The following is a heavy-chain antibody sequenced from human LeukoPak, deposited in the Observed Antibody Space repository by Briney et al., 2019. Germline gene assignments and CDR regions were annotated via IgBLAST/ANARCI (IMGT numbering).Heavy chain of an antibody. J-gene: IGHJ6*02. Sequence: GGSLRLSCAASGFTFGNYNMNWVRQAPGKGLQWVSSIISSSTYIYHADSVKGRFTISRDNAKNSLYLQMNSLRAEDTAVYYCATSWGPDTSAFRWGRDGMDVWGQGTTVIVS. V-gene: IGHV3-21*01. D-gene: IGHD3-16*01. CDR3: ATSWGPDTSAFRWGRDGMDV. CDR2: IISSSTYI. CDR1: GFTFGNYN.